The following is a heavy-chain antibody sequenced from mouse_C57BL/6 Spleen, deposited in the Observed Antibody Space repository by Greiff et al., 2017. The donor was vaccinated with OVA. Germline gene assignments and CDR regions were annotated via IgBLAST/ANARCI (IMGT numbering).Heavy chain of an antibody. J-gene: IGHJ1*03. D-gene: IGHD1-1*01. CDR1: GFTFSDYG. Sequence: EVKLMESGGGLVKPGGSLKLSCAASGFTFSDYGMHWVRQAPEKGLEWVAYISSGSSTIYYADTVKGRFTISRDNAKNTLFLQMTSLRSEDTAMYYCARTPYYYGSINWYFDVWGTGTTVTVSS. CDR2: ISSGSSTI. CDR3: ARTPYYYGSINWYFDV. V-gene: IGHV5-17*01.